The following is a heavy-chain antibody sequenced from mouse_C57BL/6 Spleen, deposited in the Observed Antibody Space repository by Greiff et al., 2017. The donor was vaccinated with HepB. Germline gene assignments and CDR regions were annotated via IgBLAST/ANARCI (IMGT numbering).Heavy chain of an antibody. CDR2: IYPGNSDT. V-gene: IGHV1-5*01. CDR3: TRGDGYDGFAMDY. CDR1: GYTFTSYW. J-gene: IGHJ4*01. Sequence: VQLQQSGTVLARPGASVKMSCKTSGYTFTSYWMHWVKQRPGQGLEWIGAIYPGNSDTSYNQKFKGKAKLTAVTSASTAYMELSSLKNEDSAVYYCTRGDGYDGFAMDYWGQGTSVTVSS. D-gene: IGHD2-2*01.